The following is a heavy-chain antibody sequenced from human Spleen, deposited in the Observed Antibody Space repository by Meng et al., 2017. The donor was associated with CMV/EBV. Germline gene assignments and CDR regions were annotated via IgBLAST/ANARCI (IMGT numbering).Heavy chain of an antibody. Sequence: WVRQAPGQGLEWMGGIIPIFGTANYAQKFQGRVTITTDESTSTAYMELSSLRSEDTAVYYCASPDEYYYDSSGYYTYDYWGQGTLVTVSS. J-gene: IGHJ4*02. V-gene: IGHV1-69*05. CDR2: IIPIFGTA. CDR3: ASPDEYYYDSSGYYTYDY. D-gene: IGHD3-22*01.